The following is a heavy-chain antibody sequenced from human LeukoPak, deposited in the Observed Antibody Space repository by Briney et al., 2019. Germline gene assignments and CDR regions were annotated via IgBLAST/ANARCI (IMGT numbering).Heavy chain of an antibody. D-gene: IGHD5-18*01. CDR1: GGSISSGSYS. Sequence: SETLSLTCTVSGGSISSGSYSWNWIRQPAGKGLEWIGRMYSSGTTNYNPSLKSRVTISVDTSKNQSSLKLSSVTASDTAVYYCARVRGYSYGSDAFDIWGQGTMVTVSS. CDR2: MYSSGTT. CDR3: ARVRGYSYGSDAFDI. V-gene: IGHV4-61*02. J-gene: IGHJ3*02.